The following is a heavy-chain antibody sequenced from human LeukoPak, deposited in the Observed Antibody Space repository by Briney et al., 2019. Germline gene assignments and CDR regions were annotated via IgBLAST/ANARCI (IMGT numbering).Heavy chain of an antibody. CDR2: INAGNGNT. J-gene: IGHJ4*02. V-gene: IGHV1-3*01. CDR3: ARNSQWDYYDSSGYYYDY. D-gene: IGHD3-22*01. CDR1: GYTFTSYA. Sequence: ASVKVSCKASGYTFTSYAMHWVRQAPGRRLEWMGWINAGNGNTKYSQKFQGRVTITRDTSASTAYMELSSLRSEDTAVYYCARNSQWDYYDSSGYYYDYWGQGTLVTVSS.